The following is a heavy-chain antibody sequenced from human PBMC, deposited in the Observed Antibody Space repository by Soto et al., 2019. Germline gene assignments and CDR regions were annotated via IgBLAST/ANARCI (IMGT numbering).Heavy chain of an antibody. CDR3: AREFSSGYLFDY. V-gene: IGHV1-69*06. Sequence: QVQLVQSGAEVKKPGSSVKVSCKASGGTFSSYAISWVRQAPGQGLEWMGGIIPIFGTANYAQKFQGRVTITADKYTSTAYMELRSLRSDDTAVYDCAREFSSGYLFDYWGQGTLVTVSS. D-gene: IGHD3-22*01. J-gene: IGHJ4*02. CDR2: IIPIFGTA. CDR1: GGTFSSYA.